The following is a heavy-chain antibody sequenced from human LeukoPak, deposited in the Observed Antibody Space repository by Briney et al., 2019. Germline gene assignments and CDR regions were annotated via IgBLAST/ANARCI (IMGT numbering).Heavy chain of an antibody. CDR3: AKDSSAYYLDF. V-gene: IGHV3-33*06. D-gene: IGHD3-22*01. Sequence: PGGSLRLSCAASGFTFSSYGMHWVRQAPGKGLEWVAVIWYDGSNKYYADSVKGRFTISRDNSKNTLYLQMSSLRAEDTAVYYCAKDSSAYYLDFWGQGTLVTVSS. CDR2: IWYDGSNK. J-gene: IGHJ4*02. CDR1: GFTFSSYG.